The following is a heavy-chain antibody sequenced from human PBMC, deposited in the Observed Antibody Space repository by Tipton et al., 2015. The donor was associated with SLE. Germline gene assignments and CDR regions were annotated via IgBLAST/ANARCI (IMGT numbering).Heavy chain of an antibody. V-gene: IGHV3-11*03. CDR3: ARSRRDTSAPLVADY. CDR2: ISSSRSYT. Sequence: GSLRLSCAASGFTFSAYYMSWIRQAPGKGLEWLSYISSSRSYTNYADSVKGRFTISTDNTKKSLYLQMNSLRVEDTALYFCARSRRDTSAPLVADYWGQGTLVTVSS. CDR1: GFTFSAYY. J-gene: IGHJ4*02. D-gene: IGHD3-22*01.